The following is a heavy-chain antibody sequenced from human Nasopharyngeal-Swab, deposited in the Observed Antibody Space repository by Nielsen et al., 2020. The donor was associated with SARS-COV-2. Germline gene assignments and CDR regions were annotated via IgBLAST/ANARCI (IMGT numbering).Heavy chain of an antibody. D-gene: IGHD3-10*01. V-gene: IGHV1-46*01. CDR1: GYTFTSYY. CDR3: ARDRLRLRDYITMVRGVVPYGMDV. J-gene: IGHJ6*02. CDR2: INPSGGST. Sequence: ASVTVSCKASGYTFTSYYMHWVRQAPGQGLEWMGIINPSGGSTSYAQKFQGRVTMTRDTSTSTVYMELSSLRSEDTAVYYCARDRLRLRDYITMVRGVVPYGMDVWGQGTTVTASS.